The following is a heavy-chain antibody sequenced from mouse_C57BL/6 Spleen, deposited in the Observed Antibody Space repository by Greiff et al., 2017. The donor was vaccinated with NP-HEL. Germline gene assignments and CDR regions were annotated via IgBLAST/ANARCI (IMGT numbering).Heavy chain of an antibody. V-gene: IGHV1-61*01. CDR1: GYTFTSYW. CDR2: IYPSDSET. CDR3: ARGGYSNPWFAY. Sequence: QVQLQQPGAELVRPGSSVKLSCKASGYTFTSYWMDWVKQRPGQGLEWIGNIYPSDSETYYNQKFKDKATLTVDKSSSTAYMQLSSLTSEDSAVYYCARGGYSNPWFAYWGQGTLVTVSA. J-gene: IGHJ3*01. D-gene: IGHD2-5*01.